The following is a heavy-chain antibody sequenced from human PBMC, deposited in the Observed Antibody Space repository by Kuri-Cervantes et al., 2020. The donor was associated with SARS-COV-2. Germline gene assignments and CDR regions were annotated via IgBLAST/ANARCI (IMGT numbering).Heavy chain of an antibody. CDR3: ARDGGFITMVRGVTRSYYYYGMDV. D-gene: IGHD3-10*01. Sequence: AVQVSCKASGFTFTSSAMQWVRQARGQRLEWIGWIVVGSGNTNYAQKFQERVTITRDMSTSTAYMELSSLRSDDTAVYYCARDGGFITMVRGVTRSYYYYGMDVWGQGTTVTVSS. CDR2: IVVGSGNT. J-gene: IGHJ6*02. CDR1: GFTFTSSA. V-gene: IGHV1-58*02.